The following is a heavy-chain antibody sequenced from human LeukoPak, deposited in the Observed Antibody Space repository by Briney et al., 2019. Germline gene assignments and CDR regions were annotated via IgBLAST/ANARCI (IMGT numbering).Heavy chain of an antibody. V-gene: IGHV3-23*01. Sequence: KTGGSLRLSCAASGFTFSSYAMSWVRQAPGKGLEWVSAISGSGGSTYYADSVKGRFTISRDNSKNTLYLQMNSLRAEDTAVYYCATNPWFLEWFYYWGQGTLVTVSS. J-gene: IGHJ4*02. CDR2: ISGSGGST. D-gene: IGHD3-3*01. CDR3: ATNPWFLEWFYY. CDR1: GFTFSSYA.